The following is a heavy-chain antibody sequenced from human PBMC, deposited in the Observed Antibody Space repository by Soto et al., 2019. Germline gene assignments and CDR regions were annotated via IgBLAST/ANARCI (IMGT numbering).Heavy chain of an antibody. D-gene: IGHD1-7*01. CDR1: GGSFSGYY. Sequence: QVQLQQWGAGLLKPSETLSLTCAVYGGSFSGYYWSWIRQPPGKGLEWIGEINHSGSTNYNPSLKSLVTISVDTSKNQFSLKLSSVTAADTAVYYCARERGSQTGTTIYWGQGTLVTVSS. J-gene: IGHJ4*02. CDR3: ARERGSQTGTTIY. CDR2: INHSGST. V-gene: IGHV4-34*01.